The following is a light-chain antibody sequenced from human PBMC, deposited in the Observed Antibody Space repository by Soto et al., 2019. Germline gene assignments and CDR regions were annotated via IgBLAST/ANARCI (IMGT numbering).Light chain of an antibody. CDR3: QQYNNWPNT. Sequence: EIAMTQSPATLSVSPGERATLSCRASQIVSINLAWYQQKAGQAPRLLIYGASARATGIPASVSGSGSGTEFTLSISSLQSEDFALYHCQQYNNWPNTFGQGTKLEIK. V-gene: IGKV3-15*01. J-gene: IGKJ2*01. CDR1: QIVSIN. CDR2: GAS.